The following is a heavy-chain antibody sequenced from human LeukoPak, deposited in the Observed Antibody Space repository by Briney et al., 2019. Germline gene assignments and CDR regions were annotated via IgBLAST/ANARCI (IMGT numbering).Heavy chain of an antibody. CDR2: IIPILGIA. Sequence: SVKVSCKASGGTFSRNAISWVRQAPGQGLEWMGRIIPILGIASYAQKFQGRVTITADKSTSAAYMELSSLRSEDTAVYYCARPLDYQGAFDIWGQGTMVTVSS. V-gene: IGHV1-69*04. J-gene: IGHJ3*02. CDR3: ARPLDYQGAFDI. CDR1: GGTFSRNA. D-gene: IGHD2-2*01.